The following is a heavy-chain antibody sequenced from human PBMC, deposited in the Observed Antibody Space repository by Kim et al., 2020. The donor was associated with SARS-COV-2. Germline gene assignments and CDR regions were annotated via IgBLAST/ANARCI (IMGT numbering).Heavy chain of an antibody. CDR2: IYHSGST. J-gene: IGHJ5*02. CDR3: ARANLAAAGEGWFDP. Sequence: SETLSLTCAVSGGSISSGGYSWSWIRQPPGKGLEWIGYIYHSGSTYYNPSLKSRVTISVDRSKNQFSLKLSSVTAADTAVYYCARANLAAAGEGWFDPWGQGTLVTVSS. CDR1: GGSISSGGYS. D-gene: IGHD6-13*01. V-gene: IGHV4-30-2*01.